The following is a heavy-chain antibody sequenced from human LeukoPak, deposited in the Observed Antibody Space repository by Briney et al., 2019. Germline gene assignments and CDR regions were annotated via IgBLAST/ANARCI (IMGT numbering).Heavy chain of an antibody. CDR3: ARGFRDSSGRKPDY. CDR2: MNPNSGNT. D-gene: IGHD3-22*01. CDR1: GYTFTSYD. V-gene: IGHV1-8*01. J-gene: IGHJ4*02. Sequence: ASVKVSCRASGYTFTSYDINWMRQATGQGLEWMGWMNPNSGNTGYAQKFQDRVTMTRNTSINTAYMELSSLRSEDMAVYYCARGFRDSSGRKPDYWGQGTLVTVSS.